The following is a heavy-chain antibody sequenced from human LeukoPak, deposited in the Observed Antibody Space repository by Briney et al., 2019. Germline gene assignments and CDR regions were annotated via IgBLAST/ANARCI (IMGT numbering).Heavy chain of an antibody. J-gene: IGHJ4*02. CDR1: GGSISSGSYY. D-gene: IGHD6-19*01. Sequence: SETLSLTCTVSGGSISSGSYYWSWIRQPAGKGLEWIGRIYPSGSTNYNPSLRSLVTISVDTSKNQFSLKLSSVTAADTAVYYCARSGGWSEYFDYWGQGTLVTVSS. V-gene: IGHV4-61*02. CDR2: IYPSGST. CDR3: ARSGGWSEYFDY.